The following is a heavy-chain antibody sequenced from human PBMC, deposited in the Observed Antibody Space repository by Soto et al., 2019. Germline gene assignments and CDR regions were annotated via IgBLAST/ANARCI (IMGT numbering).Heavy chain of an antibody. V-gene: IGHV4-31*03. D-gene: IGHD3-16*01. CDR1: GGSISSGGYY. CDR3: ARVGAWDAESYYFDY. J-gene: IGHJ4*02. CDR2: IYYSGST. Sequence: SLTCTVSGGSISSGGYYWSWIRLHTGKGLEWIGYIYYSGSTYYNPSLNSRVTISVDTSKNQFSLKLSPVTAADTAVYYCARVGAWDAESYYFDYWGQGTLVTVSS.